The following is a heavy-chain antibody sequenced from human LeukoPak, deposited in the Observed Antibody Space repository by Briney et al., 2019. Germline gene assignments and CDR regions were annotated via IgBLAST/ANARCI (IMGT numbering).Heavy chain of an antibody. J-gene: IGHJ4*02. V-gene: IGHV3-74*03. CDR2: IRPEGTTT. Sequence: GGSLRLSCAASGFTFSTYWMHWVRQAPGKGQVWVARIRPEGTTTAYADSVKGRFTISRDNAKNTLFLQMNSLSAEDTAVYYCARDLDWILFDYWGQGTLVTVSP. CDR1: GFTFSTYW. CDR3: ARDLDWILFDY. D-gene: IGHD3-9*01.